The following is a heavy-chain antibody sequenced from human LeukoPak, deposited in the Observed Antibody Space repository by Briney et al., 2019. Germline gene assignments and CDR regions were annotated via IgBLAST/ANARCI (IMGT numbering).Heavy chain of an antibody. J-gene: IGHJ4*02. CDR3: ARQLYSSGWYALDY. CDR1: GGSISSYY. V-gene: IGHV4-59*08. Sequence: SETLSLTCTVSGGSISSYYWSWIRQPPGKGLEWIGYIYYSGSTNYNPSLKSRVTISVDTSKNQFSLKLRSVTAADTAVYYCARQLYSSGWYALDYWGQGTLVTVSS. D-gene: IGHD6-19*01. CDR2: IYYSGST.